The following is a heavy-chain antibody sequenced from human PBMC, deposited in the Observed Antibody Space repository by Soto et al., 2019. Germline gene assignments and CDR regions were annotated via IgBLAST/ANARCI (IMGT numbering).Heavy chain of an antibody. J-gene: IGHJ4*02. CDR1: GYTFTSYG. Sequence: QVQLVQSGAEVKKPGASVKVSCKASGYTFTSYGISWVRQAPGQGLEWMGWISTYNGNTKYAQKLQGRVTMTTDTSTSIAYMALRSLRSDYTAVFYFAREMVRGVGSDYWGQGTLVTVSS. D-gene: IGHD3-10*01. CDR2: ISTYNGNT. CDR3: AREMVRGVGSDY. V-gene: IGHV1-18*01.